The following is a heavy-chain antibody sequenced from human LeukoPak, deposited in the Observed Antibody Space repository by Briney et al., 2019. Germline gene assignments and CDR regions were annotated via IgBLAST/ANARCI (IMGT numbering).Heavy chain of an antibody. J-gene: IGHJ5*02. CDR2: MYYSGST. CDR1: GGSISSYY. CDR3: ARDRLQLQS. V-gene: IGHV4-59*01. Sequence: SETLSLTCTVSGGSISSYYWSWIRQPPGKGLEWIGYMYYSGSTKYNPSLKSRVTISVDTSKNQFSLKLSSVAAADTAVYYCARDRLQLQSWGQGTLVTVSS. D-gene: IGHD1-1*01.